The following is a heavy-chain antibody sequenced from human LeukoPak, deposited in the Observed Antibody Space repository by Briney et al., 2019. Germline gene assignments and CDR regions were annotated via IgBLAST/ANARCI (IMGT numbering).Heavy chain of an antibody. CDR3: ARAQLVRGPVTPLYYFDY. V-gene: IGHV1-8*01. J-gene: IGHJ4*02. Sequence: VASVKVSCKASGYTFTTYDINWVRQATGQGLEWMGWMNPNSANTGYAQKFQGRVTITRNTSISTAYMELNSLRSDDTAVYYCARAQLVRGPVTPLYYFDYWGQGVLVTVSS. D-gene: IGHD1-1*01. CDR2: MNPNSANT. CDR1: GYTFTTYD.